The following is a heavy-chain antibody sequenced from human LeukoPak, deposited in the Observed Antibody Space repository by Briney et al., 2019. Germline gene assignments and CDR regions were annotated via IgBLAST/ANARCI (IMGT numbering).Heavy chain of an antibody. CDR2: IYYSGST. CDR1: GGSISSSSYY. Sequence: SETLSLTCTVSGGSISSSSYYWGWIRQPPGKGLEWIGSIYYSGSTYYNPSLKSRVTISVDTSKNQFSLKLSFVTAADTAVYYCATDIVVVPAAIDYYYMDVWGKGTTVTVSS. CDR3: ATDIVVVPAAIDYYYMDV. J-gene: IGHJ6*03. D-gene: IGHD2-2*01. V-gene: IGHV4-39*01.